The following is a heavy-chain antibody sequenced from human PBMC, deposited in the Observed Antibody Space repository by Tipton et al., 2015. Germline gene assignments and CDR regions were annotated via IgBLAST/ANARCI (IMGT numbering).Heavy chain of an antibody. J-gene: IGHJ4*02. V-gene: IGHV3-48*03. D-gene: IGHD2-15*01. CDR2: ISSSGSNI. CDR3: ARENRFGGRGYFDH. Sequence: GSLRLSCAASGFIFSTYEMHWVRQAPGKGLEWLSYISSSGSNINDADSVRGRFTISRDNAKNSLYLQMSRLRAEDTAVYYCARENRFGGRGYFDHWGRGTPVTVSS. CDR1: GFIFSTYE.